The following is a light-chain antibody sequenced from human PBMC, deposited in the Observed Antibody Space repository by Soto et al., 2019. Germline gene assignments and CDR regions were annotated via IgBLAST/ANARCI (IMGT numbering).Light chain of an antibody. J-gene: IGLJ2*01. CDR3: CSYAGSHTWV. CDR2: AVT. CDR1: SSDVGIYNY. V-gene: IGLV2-11*01. Sequence: QSALTQPRSVSGSPGQSVAISCTGTSSDVGIYNYVSWYQQHPGKAPKVIISAVTVRPSGVPDRFSGSKSGNAASLTISGLQAEDEADYYCCSYAGSHTWVFGGGTKVT.